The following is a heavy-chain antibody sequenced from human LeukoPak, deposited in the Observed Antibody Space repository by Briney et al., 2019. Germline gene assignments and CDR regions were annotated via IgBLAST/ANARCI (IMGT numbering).Heavy chain of an antibody. Sequence: ASVKVSCKASGYTFTGYYMHWVRQAPGQGLEGRGWFKPNSGGTNYAQKFQGRVTITTYTATSTAYMELSRLGSDDTAVYYCAELLHCSGGSRYSPPPRDYWGQGTLVTVSS. D-gene: IGHD2-15*01. J-gene: IGHJ4*02. CDR2: FKPNSGGT. CDR3: AELLHCSGGSRYSPPPRDY. CDR1: GYTFTGYY. V-gene: IGHV1-2*02.